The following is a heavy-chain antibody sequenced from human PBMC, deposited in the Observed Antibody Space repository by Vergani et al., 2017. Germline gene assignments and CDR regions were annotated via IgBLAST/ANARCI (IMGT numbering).Heavy chain of an antibody. D-gene: IGHD6-13*01. Sequence: QVQLQESGPGLVKPSQTLSLTCTVSGGSISSGSYYWSWIRQPAGKGLEWIGRIYSSGSTNYNPSLKSRVTMSVDTSKNQFSLKLSSVTAADTAVYYCAAFPPLVLPDAFDIWGQGTMVTVSS. V-gene: IGHV4-61*02. CDR1: GGSISSGSYY. CDR3: AAFPPLVLPDAFDI. CDR2: IYSSGST. J-gene: IGHJ3*02.